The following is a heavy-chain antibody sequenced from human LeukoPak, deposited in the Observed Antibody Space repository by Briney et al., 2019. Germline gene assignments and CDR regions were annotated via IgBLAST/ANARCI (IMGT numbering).Heavy chain of an antibody. CDR1: GFTFSNAW. CDR3: TRQQLVLDS. D-gene: IGHD6-13*01. J-gene: IGHJ4*02. V-gene: IGHV3-15*01. CDR2: IKSKTDGGTT. Sequence: GGSLRLSCAASGFTFSNAWMSWVRQAPGKGLEWVGHIKSKTDGGTTDYAAPVKGRFTISRGDSKNTMYLQMNSLKTEDTAVYYCTRQQLVLDSWGQGTLVTVSS.